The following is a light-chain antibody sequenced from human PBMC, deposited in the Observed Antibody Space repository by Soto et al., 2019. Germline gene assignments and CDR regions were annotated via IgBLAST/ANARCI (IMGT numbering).Light chain of an antibody. CDR3: QQAYTFPRT. Sequence: DIQMTQSPSSVSASVGDRVTITCRASQDISRWLVWYQQKPGQAPRLLIYAASSLQDGVPSRFSGSQLETNFTLTITSLQPEDFAIYFCQQAYTFPRTFGQGTKVDIK. CDR1: QDISRW. J-gene: IGKJ1*01. CDR2: AAS. V-gene: IGKV1-12*01.